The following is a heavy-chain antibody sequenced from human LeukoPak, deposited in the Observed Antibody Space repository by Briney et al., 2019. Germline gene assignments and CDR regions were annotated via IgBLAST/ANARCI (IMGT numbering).Heavy chain of an antibody. Sequence: PGGSLRLSCAASGFTFSSYWMSWVRQAPEKGLEWVATIKRDGSEKYYVDSVKGRFTISRDNAKNSLYLQMNGLRADDTAIYYCASGYCSGAGCPNWFDPWGQGTLVTVSS. CDR3: ASGYCSGAGCPNWFDP. V-gene: IGHV3-7*01. D-gene: IGHD2-15*01. CDR2: IKRDGSEK. CDR1: GFTFSSYW. J-gene: IGHJ5*02.